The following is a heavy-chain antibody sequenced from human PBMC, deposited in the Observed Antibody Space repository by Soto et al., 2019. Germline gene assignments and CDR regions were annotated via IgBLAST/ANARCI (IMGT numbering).Heavy chain of an antibody. V-gene: IGHV4-31*03. J-gene: IGHJ5*02. CDR3: ARGSGIAARNPGWYDP. CDR1: GGSISSGGYY. Sequence: PSETLSLTCTVSGGSISSGGYYWSWIRQHPGKGLEWIGYIYYSGSTYYNPSLKSRVTISVDTSKNQFSLKLSSVTAADTAVYYCARGSGIAARNPGWYDPWGQGTLVTFSS. D-gene: IGHD6-6*01. CDR2: IYYSGST.